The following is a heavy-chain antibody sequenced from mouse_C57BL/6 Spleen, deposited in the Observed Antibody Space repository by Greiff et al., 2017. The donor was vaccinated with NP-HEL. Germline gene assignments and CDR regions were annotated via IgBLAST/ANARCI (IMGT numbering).Heavy chain of an antibody. J-gene: IGHJ2*01. Sequence: EVQLVESGGGLVKPGGSLKLSCAASGFTFSDYGMHWVRQAPEKGLEWVAYISSGSSTIYYADTVKGRFTISRDNAKNTLFLQMTSLRSEDTAMYYCASNSRGYFDYWGQGTTLTVSS. CDR3: ASNSRGYFDY. CDR1: GFTFSDYG. CDR2: ISSGSSTI. D-gene: IGHD1-3*01. V-gene: IGHV5-17*01.